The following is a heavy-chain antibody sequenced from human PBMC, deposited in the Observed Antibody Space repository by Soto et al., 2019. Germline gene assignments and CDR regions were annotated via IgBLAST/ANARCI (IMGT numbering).Heavy chain of an antibody. CDR1: GYTFTNYG. CDR3: ARGVGSGSYYNQYNWFDP. J-gene: IGHJ5*02. CDR2: INVYNGNT. Sequence: QVQLVQSGGEVKKPGASVKVSCKASGYTFTNYGISWVRQAPGQGLEWMGWINVYNGNTKYAQKVQVRVTMTTHTSTSTAYMELRSLRSDDTAVYYCARGVGSGSYYNQYNWFDPWGQGTLVTVSS. D-gene: IGHD3-10*01. V-gene: IGHV1-18*01.